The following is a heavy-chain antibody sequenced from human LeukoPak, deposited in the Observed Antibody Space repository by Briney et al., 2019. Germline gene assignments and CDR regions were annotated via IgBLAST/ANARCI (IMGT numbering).Heavy chain of an antibody. J-gene: IGHJ5*02. CDR2: IHPGDSDT. CDR1: GSSFTSYW. Sequence: GESLKISCKGSGSSFTSYWIGWVRQMPGKGLEWMGIIHPGDSDTRYSPSFQGQVTISADKSISTAYLQWSSLTASDTAMYYCARQLEGPARPVNWFDPWGQGTLVTVSS. V-gene: IGHV5-51*01. CDR3: ARQLEGPARPVNWFDP. D-gene: IGHD2-2*01.